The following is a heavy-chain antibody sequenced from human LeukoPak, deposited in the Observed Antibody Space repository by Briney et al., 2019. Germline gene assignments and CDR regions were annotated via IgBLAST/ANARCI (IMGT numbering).Heavy chain of an antibody. CDR2: IYHSGST. J-gene: IGHJ4*02. CDR1: GGSISSGGYS. Sequence: SETLSLTCAVSGGSISSGGYSWSWIRQPPGKGLEWIGYIYHSGSTYYNPSLKSRVTISVDRSKNQLSLKLSSVTAADTAVYYCASELYYDILTGYYKVDYWGQGTLVTVSS. CDR3: ASELYYDILTGYYKVDY. V-gene: IGHV4-30-2*01. D-gene: IGHD3-9*01.